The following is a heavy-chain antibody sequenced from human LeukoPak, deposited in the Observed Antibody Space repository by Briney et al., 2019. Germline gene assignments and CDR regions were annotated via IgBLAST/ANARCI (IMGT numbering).Heavy chain of an antibody. J-gene: IGHJ3*02. CDR2: IIPIFGTA. V-gene: IGHV1-69*05. D-gene: IGHD1-26*01. CDR1: GGTFSSYA. Sequence: ASVKVSCKASGGTFSSYAISWVRQAPGQGLEWMGGIIPIFGTANYAQKFQGRVTITTDESTSTAYMELSSLRSEDTAVYYCANVTYANTWELLRRRPLAFDIWGQGTMVTVSS. CDR3: ANVTYANTWELLRRRPLAFDI.